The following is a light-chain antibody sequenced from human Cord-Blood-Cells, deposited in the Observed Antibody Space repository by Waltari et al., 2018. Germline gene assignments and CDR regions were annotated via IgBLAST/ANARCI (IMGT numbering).Light chain of an antibody. CDR2: DAS. Sequence: DIQMTQSPSTLSASVGDIVTITCRASQSISSWLAWYQQKPGKAPKLLNYDASSLESGVPSRFSGSGSGTEFTLTISSLQPDDFATYYCQQYNSYSRTFGQGTKVEIK. CDR1: QSISSW. J-gene: IGKJ1*01. CDR3: QQYNSYSRT. V-gene: IGKV1-5*01.